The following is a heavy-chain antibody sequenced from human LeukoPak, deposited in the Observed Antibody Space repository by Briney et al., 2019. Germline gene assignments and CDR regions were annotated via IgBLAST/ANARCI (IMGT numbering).Heavy chain of an antibody. CDR1: GGSFSGYY. CDR3: ARALHDYGDPSYWYFDL. J-gene: IGHJ2*01. Sequence: SETLSLTCAVYGGSFSGYYWSWIRQPPGKGLEWTGEINHSGSTNYNPSLKSRVTISVDTSKNQFSLKLSSVTAADTAVYYCARALHDYGDPSYWYFDLWGRGTLVIVSS. CDR2: INHSGST. D-gene: IGHD4-17*01. V-gene: IGHV4-34*01.